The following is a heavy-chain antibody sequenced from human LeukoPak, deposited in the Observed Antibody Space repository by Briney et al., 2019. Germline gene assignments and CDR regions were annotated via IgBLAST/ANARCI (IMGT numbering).Heavy chain of an antibody. Sequence: GESLKISCKGSGYSFTNYWIGWVRQLPGKGLEWMGIIFPGDSDTRYSPSFQGQVTISAVKSISTAYLQWSSLKASDTAMYYCTRLLYSGSSWFDPWGQGTLVTVSS. CDR2: IFPGDSDT. V-gene: IGHV5-51*01. CDR3: TRLLYSGSSWFDP. D-gene: IGHD1-26*01. J-gene: IGHJ5*02. CDR1: GYSFTNYW.